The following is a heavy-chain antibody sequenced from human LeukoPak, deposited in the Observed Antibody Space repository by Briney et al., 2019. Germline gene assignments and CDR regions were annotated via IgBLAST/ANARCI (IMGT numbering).Heavy chain of an antibody. Sequence: SETLSLTCAVDGGSFSGYYWSWIRQPPGKGLEWIGEINHSGSTNYNPSLKSRVTISVDTSKNQFSLKLSSVTAADTAVYYCARGVRITMVRGVIRWFDPWGQGTLVTVSS. V-gene: IGHV4-34*01. D-gene: IGHD3-10*01. J-gene: IGHJ5*02. CDR2: INHSGST. CDR1: GGSFSGYY. CDR3: ARGVRITMVRGVIRWFDP.